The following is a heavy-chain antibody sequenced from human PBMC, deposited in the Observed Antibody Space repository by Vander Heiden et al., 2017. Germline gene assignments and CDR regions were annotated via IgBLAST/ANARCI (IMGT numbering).Heavy chain of an antibody. Sequence: EVQLFESGGGLVQPGGSLRLHCAAPGFTFRSYAMTWVRQAPGKGLEWVSGISGSGGSTSYADSVKGRFTVSRDNSKNTLYLQMNSLRDDDTAVYYCATNQGGYYYYAMDVWGQGTTVTVSS. J-gene: IGHJ6*02. CDR3: ATNQGGYYYYAMDV. V-gene: IGHV3-23*01. CDR1: GFTFRSYA. D-gene: IGHD3-16*01. CDR2: ISGSGGST.